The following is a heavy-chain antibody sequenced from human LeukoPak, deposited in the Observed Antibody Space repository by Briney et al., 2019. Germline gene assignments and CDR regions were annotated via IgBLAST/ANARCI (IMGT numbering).Heavy chain of an antibody. J-gene: IGHJ4*02. V-gene: IGHV4-4*07. CDR1: GGSISSYY. CDR2: IYTSGST. D-gene: IGHD5-18*01. Sequence: SETLSLTCTVSGGSISSYYWSWIRQPAGKGLEWIGRIYTSGSTNYNPSLKSRVTMSVDTSKNQFSLKLSSVTAADTAVYYCARDGQQLWLGGYFDYWGQGTLVTVSS. CDR3: ARDGQQLWLGGYFDY.